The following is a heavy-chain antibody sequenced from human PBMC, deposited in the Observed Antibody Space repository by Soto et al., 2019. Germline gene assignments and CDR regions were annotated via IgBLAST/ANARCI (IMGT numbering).Heavy chain of an antibody. V-gene: IGHV4-4*07. J-gene: IGHJ5*02. CDR2: ISTSGTT. D-gene: IGHD6-19*01. Sequence: NPSETLSLTCTVSGASISSYFWTWIRQPAGKGLDWIGRISTSGTTNYNPSLKSRVTMSLDTSKNHFSLNLSSVTAADTAVYYCAREAGPDRWFDPWGQGTPVTVSS. CDR3: AREAGPDRWFDP. CDR1: GASISSYF.